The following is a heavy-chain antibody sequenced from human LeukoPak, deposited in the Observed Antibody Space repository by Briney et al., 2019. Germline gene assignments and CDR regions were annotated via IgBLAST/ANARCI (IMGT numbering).Heavy chain of an antibody. V-gene: IGHV3-23*01. CDR1: GFTFSSYA. J-gene: IGHJ1*01. D-gene: IGHD3-10*01. CDR2: MSGSGGST. Sequence: PGGPLRLSCEASGFTFSSYAMSWVRQAPGKGLEWVSAMSGSGGSTYYADSVKGRFTISRDNSKNTLYLQMNSLRAEDTAVYYCAKGGLRGTLAPSAEYFQHWGQGTLVTVSS. CDR3: AKGGLRGTLAPSAEYFQH.